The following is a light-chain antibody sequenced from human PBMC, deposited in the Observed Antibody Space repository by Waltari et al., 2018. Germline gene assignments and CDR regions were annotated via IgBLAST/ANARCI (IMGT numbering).Light chain of an antibody. Sequence: DMQMTQSPSYVSASVGDRVTITCRASQDIHTWLAWYQQKPGKAPKLLIYGASSLQSSVPSRFSGSSSVTDFTLVISSLQPEDVATYYCQQANSFPLAFGQGTKVEMK. CDR2: GAS. V-gene: IGKV1D-12*01. CDR1: QDIHTW. CDR3: QQANSFPLA. J-gene: IGKJ1*01.